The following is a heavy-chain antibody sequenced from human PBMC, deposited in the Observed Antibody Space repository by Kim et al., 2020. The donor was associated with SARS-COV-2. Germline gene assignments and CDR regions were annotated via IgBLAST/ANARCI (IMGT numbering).Heavy chain of an antibody. J-gene: IGHJ4*02. CDR3: ARCRLDSFDY. CDR2: IYYSGST. Sequence: SETLSLTCTVSGGSTRSGGYYWSWIRQHPGKGLEWIGYIYYSGSTYYNPSLKSRVSISVDTSKNQFSLKLSSVTAADTAVYYCARCRLDSFDYWGQGTLVTVSS. D-gene: IGHD1-1*01. CDR1: GGSTRSGGYY. V-gene: IGHV4-31*03.